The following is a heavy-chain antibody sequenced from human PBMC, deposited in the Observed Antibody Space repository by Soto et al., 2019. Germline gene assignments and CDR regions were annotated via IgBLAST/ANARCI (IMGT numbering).Heavy chain of an antibody. CDR3: ARLDYGNGMDV. V-gene: IGHV4-39*01. CDR2: GFYTGTT. J-gene: IGHJ6*02. Sequence: PSETLSLTCTVSGGSISSGGYYWSWIRQHPGKGLEWIGNGFYTGTTYYNPSLKSRVTISVDTSKNEFSLRLSSVTAADTAVYYCARLDYGNGMDVWGQGTTVTVSS. D-gene: IGHD3-10*01. CDR1: GGSISSGGYY.